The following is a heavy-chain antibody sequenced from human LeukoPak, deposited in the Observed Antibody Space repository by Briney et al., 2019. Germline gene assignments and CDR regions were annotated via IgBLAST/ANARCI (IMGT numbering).Heavy chain of an antibody. V-gene: IGHV3-23*01. D-gene: IGHD2-2*02. CDR2: ISGSGGST. J-gene: IGHJ4*02. Sequence: GGSLRLSCAASGFNFSSYAMSWVRQAPGKGLEWVSAISGSGGSTYYADSVKGRFTISRDNSKNTLYLQMNSLRAEDTAVYYCAKDQPQLIRHTLDYWGQGTLVTVSS. CDR1: GFNFSSYA. CDR3: AKDQPQLIRHTLDY.